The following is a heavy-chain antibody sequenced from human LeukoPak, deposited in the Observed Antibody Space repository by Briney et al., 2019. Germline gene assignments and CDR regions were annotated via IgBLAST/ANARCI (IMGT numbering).Heavy chain of an antibody. CDR3: ARGDCSNCYNTDV. D-gene: IGHD2-2*01. Sequence: ASVKVSCKASGYIFTNYAMHWVRRAPGQRPEWMGWINSGNGDTKYSQTFQDRVTITRDTSASTAYMELSSLRSEDTAVYYCARGDCSNCYNTDVWGKGTTVTVSS. J-gene: IGHJ6*04. V-gene: IGHV1-3*01. CDR2: INSGNGDT. CDR1: GYIFTNYA.